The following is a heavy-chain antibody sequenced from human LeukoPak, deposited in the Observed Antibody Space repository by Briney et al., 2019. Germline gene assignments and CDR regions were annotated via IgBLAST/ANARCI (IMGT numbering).Heavy chain of an antibody. CDR3: ARDRWRDGSSSFDN. D-gene: IGHD6-6*01. Sequence: ASVKVSCKASGYTFSSYSINWVRQAPGQGLEWMGWISTYNGNTNYAQKLQGRVTMTTDTSTSTAYMELRSLRSDDTAVYYCARDRWRDGSSSFDNWGQGTLVTVSS. CDR2: ISTYNGNT. J-gene: IGHJ4*02. CDR1: GYTFSSYS. V-gene: IGHV1-18*01.